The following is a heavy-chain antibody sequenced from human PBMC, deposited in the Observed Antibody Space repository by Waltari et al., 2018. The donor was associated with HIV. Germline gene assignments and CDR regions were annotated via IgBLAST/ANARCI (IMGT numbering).Heavy chain of an antibody. V-gene: IGHV4-34*01. J-gene: IGHJ5*02. Sequence: QVQLQQWGAGLLKPSETLSLTCAVYGGSFSGYYWSWIRQPPGKGLEWIGEINHSGSTNYNPSLKSRVTISVDTSKNQFSLKLSSVTAADTAVYYCARGSIYYDFWSGYYTSSWFDPWGQGTLVTVSS. CDR2: INHSGST. CDR3: ARGSIYYDFWSGYYTSSWFDP. CDR1: GGSFSGYY. D-gene: IGHD3-3*01.